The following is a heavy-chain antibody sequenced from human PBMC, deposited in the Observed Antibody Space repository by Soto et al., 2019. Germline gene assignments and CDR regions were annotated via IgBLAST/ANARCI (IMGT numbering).Heavy chain of an antibody. CDR2: INHSGST. J-gene: IGHJ6*02. D-gene: IGHD2-2*01. CDR1: GGSFSGYY. Sequence: PSETLSLTCAVYGGSFSGYYWTWIRHPPGTGLEWIGEINHSGSTNYNPSLKSRVTISVDTSKNQFSLKLTSVTAADTAVYYCARLRGYCISSSCHGQYAMDVWGQGTTVT. CDR3: ARLRGYCISSSCHGQYAMDV. V-gene: IGHV4-34*01.